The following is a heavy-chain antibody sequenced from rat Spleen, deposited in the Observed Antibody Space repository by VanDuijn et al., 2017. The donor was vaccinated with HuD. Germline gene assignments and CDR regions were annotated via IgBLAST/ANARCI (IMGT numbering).Heavy chain of an antibody. Sequence: EVQLVESGGDLVQPGRSLKLSCAASGFTFRNYGMHWIRQAPTKGLEWVASISPSGGSTYYRDSVKGRFTISRDNAKSTLNLQMDSLRSEDTATYYCSRTMGITYDYFDYWGQGVMVTVSS. CDR2: ISPSGGST. CDR3: SRTMGITYDYFDY. D-gene: IGHD1-9*01. CDR1: GFTFRNYG. V-gene: IGHV5-19*01. J-gene: IGHJ2*01.